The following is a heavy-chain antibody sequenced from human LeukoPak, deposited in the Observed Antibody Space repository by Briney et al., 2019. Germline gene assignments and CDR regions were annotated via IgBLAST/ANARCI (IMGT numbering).Heavy chain of an antibody. J-gene: IGHJ4*02. CDR2: FDPEDGET. V-gene: IGHV1-24*01. Sequence: ASVKVSCKVSGYTLTELSMHWVRQAPGKGLEWMGGFDPEDGETIYAQKFQGRVTMTEDTSTDTAYMELSSLRSEDTAVYYCATPAGYSSGWSPGKYGYWGQGTLVTVSS. CDR3: ATPAGYSSGWSPGKYGY. D-gene: IGHD6-19*01. CDR1: GYTLTELS.